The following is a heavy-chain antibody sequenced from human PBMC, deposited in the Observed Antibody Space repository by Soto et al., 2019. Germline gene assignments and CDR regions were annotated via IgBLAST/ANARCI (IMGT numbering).Heavy chain of an antibody. CDR2: IIPMFDTP. CDR3: ASSGGLDRDFNY. V-gene: IGHV1-69*12. Sequence: QVQLVQSGAEVKKPGSSVKVSCKASGGTFSSDSFSWVRQAPGQGLEWMGGIIPMFDTPIYAQKFQDRVTITADESTSTAYMQLSSLRSGDTAVYSCASSGGLDRDFNYWGQGSLVTVSS. D-gene: IGHD2-15*01. CDR1: GGTFSSDS. J-gene: IGHJ4*02.